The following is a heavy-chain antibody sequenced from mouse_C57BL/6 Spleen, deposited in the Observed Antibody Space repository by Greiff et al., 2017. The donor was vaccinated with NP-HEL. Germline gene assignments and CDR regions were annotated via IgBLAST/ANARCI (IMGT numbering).Heavy chain of an antibody. D-gene: IGHD1-1*01. CDR2: ISSGSSTI. CDR1: GFTFSDYG. V-gene: IGHV5-17*01. Sequence: EVKVVESGGGLVKPGGSLKLSCAASGFTFSDYGMHWVRQAPEKGLEWVAYISSGSSTIYYADTVKGRFTISRDNAKNTLFLQMTSLGSEDTAMYYCARGPTGVASGYFDVWGTGTTVTVSS. J-gene: IGHJ1*03. CDR3: ARGPTGVASGYFDV.